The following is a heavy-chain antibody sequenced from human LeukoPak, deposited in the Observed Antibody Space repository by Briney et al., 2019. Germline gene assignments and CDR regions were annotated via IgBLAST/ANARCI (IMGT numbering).Heavy chain of an antibody. D-gene: IGHD6-13*01. V-gene: IGHV3-23*01. J-gene: IGHJ4*02. CDR2: ISGSGGST. Sequence: GGSLRLSCAASGFTFSSYAMSWVRQAPGKGLEWVSAISGSGGSTYYADSVKGRFTISRDNSKNTLYLQMNSLRAEDTAVYYCAKAPWGIAAADYYFDYWGQGTLVTVSS. CDR3: AKAPWGIAAADYYFDY. CDR1: GFTFSSYA.